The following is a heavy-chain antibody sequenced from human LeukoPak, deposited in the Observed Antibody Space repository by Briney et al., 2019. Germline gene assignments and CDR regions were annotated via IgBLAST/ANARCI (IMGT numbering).Heavy chain of an antibody. CDR2: IYISGST. V-gene: IGHV4-4*07. J-gene: IGHJ4*02. D-gene: IGHD3-9*01. Sequence: PSETLSLTCSVSGASINSHYWTWIRQPAGKGLEWIGRIYISGSTNYSPSLKSRVTMSVDTSKNQFSLNLISVTAADTAVYYCAKGSWRYDISSYFDYWGQGTLVTVSS. CDR1: GASINSHY. CDR3: AKGSWRYDISSYFDY.